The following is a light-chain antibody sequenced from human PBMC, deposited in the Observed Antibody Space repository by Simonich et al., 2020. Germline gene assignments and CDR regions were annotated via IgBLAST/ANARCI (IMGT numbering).Light chain of an antibody. Sequence: DVVMTQSPLSLPVTLGQPASISCRSSQSLLHSDGNTSLNWFQQRPGQSPRRLIYKVSNRESGVPDRFSGSGSGTDFTLKISRVEAEDVGVYYCMQSIQLPRTFGQGTKVEIK. J-gene: IGKJ1*01. CDR3: MQSIQLPRT. CDR1: QSLLHSDGNTS. CDR2: KVS. V-gene: IGKV2-30*02.